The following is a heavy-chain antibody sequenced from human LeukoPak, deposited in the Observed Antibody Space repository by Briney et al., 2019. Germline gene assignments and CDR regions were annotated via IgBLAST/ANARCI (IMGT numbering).Heavy chain of an antibody. CDR3: ARAWLQSLFDY. Sequence: GGSLRLSCAASGFTFSSYAVGWVRQAPGKGLEWMAVISYDGSNKYYADSVKGRFTISRENSKNTLYLQMNSLRAEDTAVYYCARAWLQSLFDYWGQGTLVTVSS. D-gene: IGHD5-24*01. V-gene: IGHV3-30-3*01. CDR2: ISYDGSNK. J-gene: IGHJ4*02. CDR1: GFTFSSYA.